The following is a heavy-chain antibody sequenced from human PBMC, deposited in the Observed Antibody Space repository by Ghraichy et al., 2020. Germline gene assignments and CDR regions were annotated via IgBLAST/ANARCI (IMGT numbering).Heavy chain of an antibody. D-gene: IGHD6-13*01. CDR3: AKTAAGNWFDP. J-gene: IGHJ5*02. Sequence: SETLSLTCTVSGGSISSYYWSWIRQPPGKGLEWIGYIYYSGSTNYNPSLKSRVTISVDTSKNQFSLKLSSVTAADTAVYYCAKTAAGNWFDPWGQGTLVTVSS. V-gene: IGHV4-59*08. CDR1: GGSISSYY. CDR2: IYYSGST.